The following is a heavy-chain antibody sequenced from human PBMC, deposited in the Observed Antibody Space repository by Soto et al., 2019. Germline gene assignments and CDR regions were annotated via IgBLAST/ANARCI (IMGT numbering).Heavy chain of an antibody. J-gene: IGHJ4*02. CDR3: ARRLRTSGTPY. CDR1: GFTFSSNA. CDR2: ISYDGSNK. D-gene: IGHD3-10*01. V-gene: IGHV3-30-3*01. Sequence: ESGGGVVQPGRSLRLSCAASGFTFSSNAMHWVRQAPGKGLEWVALISYDGSNKYFADSVKGRFTISRDNSRDTLYLQMNSLRVEDTAVYYCARRLRTSGTPYWGQGTLVTVSS.